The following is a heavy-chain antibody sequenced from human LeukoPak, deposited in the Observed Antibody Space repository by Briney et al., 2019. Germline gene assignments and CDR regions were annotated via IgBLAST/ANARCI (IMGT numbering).Heavy chain of an antibody. D-gene: IGHD6-13*01. CDR3: ARVAAAGTSAEYFQH. Sequence: PSETLSLTCTVSGGSISSSSYYWGWIRQPPGKGLEWIGYIYYSGSTNYNPFLKSRVTISVDTSKNQFSLKLSSVTAADTAVYYCARVAAAGTSAEYFQHWGQGTLVTVSS. V-gene: IGHV4-61*05. CDR1: GGSISSSSYY. CDR2: IYYSGST. J-gene: IGHJ1*01.